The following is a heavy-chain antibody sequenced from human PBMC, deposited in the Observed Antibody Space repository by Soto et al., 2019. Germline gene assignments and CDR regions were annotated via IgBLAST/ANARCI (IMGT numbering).Heavy chain of an antibody. J-gene: IGHJ2*01. CDR3: AKDNVAGPTLEWFFGL. D-gene: IGHD6-19*01. V-gene: IGHV3-23*01. Sequence: PGGSLRLSCVASGFDFTKYGMSWVRQAPGKGLDWVSGITGSSEYTYYADSVKGRFTVSRAPSKNTVYLQMNSVTAEDTAIYFCAKDNVAGPTLEWFFGLWGRGTLVTVSS. CDR1: GFDFTKYG. CDR2: ITGSSEYT.